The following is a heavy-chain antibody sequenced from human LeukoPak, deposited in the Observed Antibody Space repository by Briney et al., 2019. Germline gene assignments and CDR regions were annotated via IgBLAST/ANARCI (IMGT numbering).Heavy chain of an antibody. D-gene: IGHD6-13*01. J-gene: IGHJ1*01. Sequence: SETLSLTCTVSGDSISSYYWSWIRQPPGKGLEWIGYIYYSGSTNYNPSLKSRVTISVDMSKNQFSLKLSSVTAADTAVYYCAIYIAAAGTFQHWGQGTLVTVSS. CDR3: AIYIAAAGTFQH. CDR1: GDSISSYY. V-gene: IGHV4-59*08. CDR2: IYYSGST.